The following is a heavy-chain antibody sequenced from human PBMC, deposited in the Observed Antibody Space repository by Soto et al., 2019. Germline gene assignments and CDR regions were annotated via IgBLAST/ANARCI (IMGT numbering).Heavy chain of an antibody. D-gene: IGHD3-22*01. CDR3: AREPYDITGNGIDS. J-gene: IGHJ5*01. CDR2: VYHTGSH. V-gene: IGHV4-30-4*01. Sequence: TLSVTCTVSGGSISGDYYWNWIRQAPGKGLEGIAYVYHTGSHYHNPSLKSRGSISVDTSNNQFSLKLSSVTAAATAVYFCAREPYDITGNGIDSWGQGIRVTSPQ. CDR1: GGSISGDYY.